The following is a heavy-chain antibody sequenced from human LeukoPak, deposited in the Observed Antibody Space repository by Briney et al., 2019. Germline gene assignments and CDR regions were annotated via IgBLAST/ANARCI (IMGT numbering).Heavy chain of an antibody. J-gene: IGHJ5*02. V-gene: IGHV5-51*01. CDR3: ARALRYCSGGSCYGVNWFDP. D-gene: IGHD2-15*01. CDR1: GYSFTSYW. Sequence: GESLKISCKGSGYSFTSYWIGWVRQMPGKGLKWMGIIYPGDSDARYSPSFQGQVTISADKSISTAYLQWSSLKASDTAMYYCARALRYCSGGSCYGVNWFDPWGQGTLVTVSS. CDR2: IYPGDSDA.